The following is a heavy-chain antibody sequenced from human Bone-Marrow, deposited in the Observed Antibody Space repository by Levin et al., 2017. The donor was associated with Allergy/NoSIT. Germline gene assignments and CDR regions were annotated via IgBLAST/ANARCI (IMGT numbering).Heavy chain of an antibody. CDR3: AREDYSNSSGDYYYYYGMDG. V-gene: IGHV3-30*04. J-gene: IGHJ6*02. CDR1: GFTFSSYA. D-gene: IGHD4-11*01. CDR2: ISYDGSNK. Sequence: GGSLRLSCAASGFTFSSYAMHWVRQAPGKGLEWVAVISYDGSNKYYADSVKGRFTISRDNSKNTLYLQMNSLRAEDTAVYYCAREDYSNSSGDYYYYYGMDGWGQGTTVTVSS.